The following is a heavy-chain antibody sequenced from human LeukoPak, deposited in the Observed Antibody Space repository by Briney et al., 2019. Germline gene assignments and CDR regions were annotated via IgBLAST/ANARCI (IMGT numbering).Heavy chain of an antibody. CDR2: ISSDERQK. V-gene: IGHV3-30*04. CDR3: ARESYYDSSGYYSLGRFDY. J-gene: IGHJ4*02. CDR1: AFTSSSYA. Sequence: QPGGSLRLSCVASAFTSSSYALHWLRQAPGKGLEWVAVISSDERQKYYADSVKGRFTISRDNSKNTLYLRMNSLRAEDTALYYCARESYYDSSGYYSLGRFDYWGQGTLVTVSS. D-gene: IGHD3-22*01.